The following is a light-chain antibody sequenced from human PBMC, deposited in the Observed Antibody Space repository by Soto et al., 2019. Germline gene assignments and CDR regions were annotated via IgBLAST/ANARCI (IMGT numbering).Light chain of an antibody. CDR2: GAS. CDR1: QSVSTN. V-gene: IGKV3-15*01. Sequence: VMTQSPGTLSVSPGERATLSCRASQSVSTNLAWYQRKPGQAPRLLIHGASTRATGVPASFSGTGSGTEFVLTISGLQSEDLAVYSCQQYNLWPWTFGQGTKVEIK. J-gene: IGKJ1*01. CDR3: QQYNLWPWT.